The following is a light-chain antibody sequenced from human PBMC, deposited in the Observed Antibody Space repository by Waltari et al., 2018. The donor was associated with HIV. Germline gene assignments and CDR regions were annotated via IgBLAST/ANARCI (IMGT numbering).Light chain of an antibody. V-gene: IGLV2-14*03. CDR3: SSYTSSTTYV. CDR2: DVS. CDR1: SNDGGSSNY. Sequence: QSALTQPASVSGSPGQSITISCTGTSNDGGSSNYVSWHQQHPGEAPKLIIHDVSDRPSGISNRFSGSKSGNTASLTISGLQTEDEADYYCSSYTSSTTYVFGTGTRVTVL. J-gene: IGLJ1*01.